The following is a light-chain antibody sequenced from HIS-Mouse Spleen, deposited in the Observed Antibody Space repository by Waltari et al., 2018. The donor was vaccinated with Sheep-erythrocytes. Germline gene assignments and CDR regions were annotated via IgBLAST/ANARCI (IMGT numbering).Light chain of an antibody. J-gene: IGKJ2*01. CDR2: EAA. V-gene: IGKV3-11*01. Sequence: EIVLTQSPATLSLSPGERATLSCRASQSVSSYLARYQQKPGQAPRLLIYEAANRATGIPARFSGSGSGTDFNLTISSLEPEDFAVYYCQQRSNWYTFGQGTKLEIK. CDR3: QQRSNWYT. CDR1: QSVSSY.